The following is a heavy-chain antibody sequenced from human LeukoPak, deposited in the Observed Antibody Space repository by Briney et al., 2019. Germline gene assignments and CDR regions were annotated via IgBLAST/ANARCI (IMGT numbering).Heavy chain of an antibody. CDR2: ISGGGGT. J-gene: IGHJ4*02. CDR1: GFTFRSHT. V-gene: IGHV3-23*01. CDR3: AKDKDRAVAIDY. Sequence: GGSLRLSCAASGFTFRSHTMNWVRQAPGKGLQWVSSISGGGGTYYADSVKGRFTISRDNSKNTLYLQMNSLRAEDTAVYYCAKDKDRAVAIDYWGQGTLVTVSS. D-gene: IGHD6-19*01.